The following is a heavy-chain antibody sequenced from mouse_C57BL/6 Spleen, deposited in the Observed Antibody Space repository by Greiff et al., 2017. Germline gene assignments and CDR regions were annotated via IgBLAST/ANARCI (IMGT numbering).Heavy chain of an antibody. Sequence: EVQLQQSGPELVKPGASVKIPCKASGYTFNDYNMDWVKQSHGKSLEWIGDINPNNGGTIYNEKFKGKATLTVDKASSTAYMELRSLTSEDTAVYYCARHGRYFDVWGTGTTVTVSS. CDR3: ARHGRYFDV. CDR1: GYTFNDYN. CDR2: INPNNGGT. J-gene: IGHJ1*03. V-gene: IGHV1-18*01.